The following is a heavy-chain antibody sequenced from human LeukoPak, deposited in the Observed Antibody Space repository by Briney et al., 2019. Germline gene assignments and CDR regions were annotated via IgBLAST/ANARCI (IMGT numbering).Heavy chain of an antibody. Sequence: SETLSLTCTVSGGPISSYYWSWIRQPPGKGLEWGGYIYYSGSTNYNPSLKSRVTISVDTSKNQFSLKLTSVTAADTAVYFCARGGYYGSGNDFRFDPWGQGTLVTVSS. J-gene: IGHJ5*02. CDR3: ARGGYYGSGNDFRFDP. V-gene: IGHV4-59*01. CDR1: GGPISSYY. D-gene: IGHD3-10*01. CDR2: IYYSGST.